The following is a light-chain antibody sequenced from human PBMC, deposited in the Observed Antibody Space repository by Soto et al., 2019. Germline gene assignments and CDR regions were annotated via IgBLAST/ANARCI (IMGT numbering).Light chain of an antibody. CDR1: SSNIGNFY. V-gene: IGLV1-47*01. CDR2: KNN. CDR3: AAWEDSLSGPGV. Sequence: QSVLTQPPSASGTPGQRVTISCSGSSSNIGNFYVYWYQQLPGTAHKLLIYKNNQRPLGVPDRFSGSKSGNSASLASSGLRSEDEADYYCAAWEDSLSGPGVFGGGTQRTVL. J-gene: IGLJ7*01.